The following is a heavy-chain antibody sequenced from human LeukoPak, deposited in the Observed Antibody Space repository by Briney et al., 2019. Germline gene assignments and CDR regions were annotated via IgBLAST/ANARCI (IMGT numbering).Heavy chain of an antibody. CDR2: IYYSGST. J-gene: IGHJ3*02. V-gene: IGHV4-39*07. CDR3: ARESAIPVVWYAFDI. CDR1: GGSISSNSCC. Sequence: SETLSLTCTVSGGSISSNSCCWGWIRQPPGEGLEWIGSIYYSGSTYYNPSLKSRVTISVDTSKNQFSLKLSSVTAADTAVYYCARESAIPVVWYAFDIWGQGTMVTVSS. D-gene: IGHD5-18*01.